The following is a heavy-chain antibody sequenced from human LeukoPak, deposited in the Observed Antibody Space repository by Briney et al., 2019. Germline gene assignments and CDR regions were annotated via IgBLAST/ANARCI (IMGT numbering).Heavy chain of an antibody. CDR2: IYTSGST. Sequence: SETLSLTCTVSGGSISSGSYYWSWIRQPAGKGLEWIGCIYTSGSTNYNPSLKSRVTISVDTSKNQFSLKLSSVTAADTAVYYCARPLNYDILTGYGYWGQGTLVTVSS. CDR3: ARPLNYDILTGYGY. D-gene: IGHD3-9*01. CDR1: GGSISSGSYY. V-gene: IGHV4-61*02. J-gene: IGHJ4*02.